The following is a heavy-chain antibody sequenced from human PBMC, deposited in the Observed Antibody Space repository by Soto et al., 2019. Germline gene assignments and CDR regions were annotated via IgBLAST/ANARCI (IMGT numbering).Heavy chain of an antibody. CDR3: ARRIPFGYGMDV. CDR2: ITSNGGNT. J-gene: IGHJ6*02. D-gene: IGHD2-21*01. V-gene: IGHV3-64*01. Sequence: EVQLVESGGGLVQPGGSLRLSCAASGFTFSSYAMHWVRQAPGKGLECVSAITSNGGNTDYARSVKGRFTISRDNSKNTLYLQMGSLRAEDMAVYYCARRIPFGYGMDVWGQGTTVTVSS. CDR1: GFTFSSYA.